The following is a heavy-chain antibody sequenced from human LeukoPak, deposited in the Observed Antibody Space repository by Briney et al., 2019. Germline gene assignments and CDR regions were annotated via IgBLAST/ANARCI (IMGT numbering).Heavy chain of an antibody. J-gene: IGHJ5*02. CDR2: INPNSGGT. Sequence: EASVKVSCKASGYTFTGYYMHWVRQAPGQGLEWMGWINPNSGGTNYAQKFQGRVTMTRDTSISTAYMELSRLGSDDTAVYYCARGQWELLSQFWFDPWGQGTLVTVSS. CDR1: GYTFTGYY. V-gene: IGHV1-2*02. CDR3: ARGQWELLSQFWFDP. D-gene: IGHD1-26*01.